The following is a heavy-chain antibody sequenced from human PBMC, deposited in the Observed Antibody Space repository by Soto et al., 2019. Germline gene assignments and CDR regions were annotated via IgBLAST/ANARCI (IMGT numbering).Heavy chain of an antibody. Sequence: GGSLRLSCEASGFTFNTYSMHWVRQPPGKGLEWLAAIWYDGTQKYYADSVKGRFIISRDNSKKTLYLEMNSLRAEDTAVYYCARAGGTTVTGLWHFDSWGQGTLVTVPQ. D-gene: IGHD4-17*01. V-gene: IGHV3-33*01. CDR3: ARAGGTTVTGLWHFDS. CDR2: IWYDGTQK. J-gene: IGHJ4*02. CDR1: GFTFNTYS.